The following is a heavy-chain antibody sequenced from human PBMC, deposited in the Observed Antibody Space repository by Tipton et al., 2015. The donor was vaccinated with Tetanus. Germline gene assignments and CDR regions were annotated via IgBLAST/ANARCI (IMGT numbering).Heavy chain of an antibody. V-gene: IGHV4-31*03. CDR3: AREQAGGARGWNYFAY. J-gene: IGHJ4*02. D-gene: IGHD1-26*01. CDR2: IYYSGSA. CDR1: GGSISSGGYY. Sequence: TLSLTCTVSGGSISSGGYYWSWIRQHPGKGLEWIGDIYYSGSAYYNPSLKSRVTISVDTSKNQFSLKLNSVTAADTAVYYCAREQAGGARGWNYFAYWGQGALVPVSS.